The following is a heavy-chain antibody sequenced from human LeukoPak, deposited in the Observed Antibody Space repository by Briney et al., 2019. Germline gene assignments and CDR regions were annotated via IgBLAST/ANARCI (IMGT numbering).Heavy chain of an antibody. V-gene: IGHV1-2*02. CDR3: ARDYSSGLYVLVA. Sequence: ASVKVSCKASGYTFIGFYIHWVRQAPGQGFEWMGWINPNSGGTNLARRFQGRVTMTRDTSISTVYMELSWLRSDDTAVYYCARDYSSGLYVLVAWGQGTLVTVSS. D-gene: IGHD6-19*01. CDR1: GYTFIGFY. CDR2: INPNSGGT. J-gene: IGHJ5*02.